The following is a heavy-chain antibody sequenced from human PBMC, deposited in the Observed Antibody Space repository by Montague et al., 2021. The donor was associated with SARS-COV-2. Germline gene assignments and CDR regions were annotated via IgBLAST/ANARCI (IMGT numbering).Heavy chain of an antibody. Sequence: SETLSLTCTVSAGSINNYYWSWIRQSAGKGLEWIGCIYPSGDTNYNPSLKSRVTVSVDTSKSQFSLNLNSLTVADTAVYYCASSYGSGYYGFDYWGQGIPVTVSS. CDR2: IYPSGDT. CDR1: AGSINNYY. CDR3: ASSYGSGYYGFDY. D-gene: IGHD3-10*01. V-gene: IGHV4-4*07. J-gene: IGHJ4*02.